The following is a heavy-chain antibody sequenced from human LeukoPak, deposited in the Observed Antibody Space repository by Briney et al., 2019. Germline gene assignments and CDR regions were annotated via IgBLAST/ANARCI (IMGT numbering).Heavy chain of an antibody. CDR3: ARIDKTNWNGPFDY. CDR2: IYTSGST. Sequence: SETLSLTCTASGGSISSYYWSWIRQPAGKGLEWIGRIYTSGSTNYNPSLKSRVTMSVDTSKNQFSLKLTSVTAADTAVYYCARIDKTNWNGPFDYWGQGTLVTVSS. J-gene: IGHJ4*02. V-gene: IGHV4-4*07. CDR1: GGSISSYY. D-gene: IGHD1-1*01.